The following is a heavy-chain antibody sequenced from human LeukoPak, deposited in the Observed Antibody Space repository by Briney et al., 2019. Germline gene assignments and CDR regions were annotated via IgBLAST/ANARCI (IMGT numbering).Heavy chain of an antibody. Sequence: ASVKVSCKASGYTFTSYDINWVRQATGQGLEWMGWMNPNSGNTGYAQKFQGRVTMTRNTSISTAYMELSSLRSEDTAVHYCARELPMGFYFDYWGQGTLVTVSS. J-gene: IGHJ4*02. V-gene: IGHV1-8*01. D-gene: IGHD2-15*01. CDR1: GYTFTSYD. CDR3: ARELPMGFYFDY. CDR2: MNPNSGNT.